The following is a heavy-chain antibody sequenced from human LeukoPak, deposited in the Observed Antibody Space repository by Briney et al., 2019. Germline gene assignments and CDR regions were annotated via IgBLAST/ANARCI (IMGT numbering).Heavy chain of an antibody. V-gene: IGHV1-69*13. Sequence: ASVKVSCKASGGTFSSYAISWVRQAPGQGLEWMGGIIPIFGTANHAQKFQGRVTITADESTSTAYMELSSLRSEDTAVYYCARFIVKGSPGHVGFDIWGQGTMVSVSS. J-gene: IGHJ3*02. CDR3: ARFIVKGSPGHVGFDI. D-gene: IGHD2-21*01. CDR2: IIPIFGTA. CDR1: GGTFSSYA.